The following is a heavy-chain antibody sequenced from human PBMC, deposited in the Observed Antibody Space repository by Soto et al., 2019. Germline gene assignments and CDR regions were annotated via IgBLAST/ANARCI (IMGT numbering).Heavy chain of an antibody. J-gene: IGHJ4*02. D-gene: IGHD5-12*01. CDR2: IYYSGST. CDR3: ARYLGVATILDY. V-gene: IGHV4-31*03. Sequence: SETLSLTCTVSGGSISSGGYYWSWIRQHPGKGLEWIGYIYYSGSTYYNPSLKSRVTISVDTSKNQFSLKLSSVTAADTAVYYCARYLGVATILDYWGQGTLVTVSS. CDR1: GGSISSGGYY.